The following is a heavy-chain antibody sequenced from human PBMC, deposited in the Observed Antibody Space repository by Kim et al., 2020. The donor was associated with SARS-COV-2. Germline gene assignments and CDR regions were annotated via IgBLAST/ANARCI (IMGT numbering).Heavy chain of an antibody. J-gene: IGHJ4*02. Sequence: SETLSLTCTVSGGSISSGGYYWSWILQHPGKGLEWIGYIYYSGSTYYNPSLKSRVTISVDTSKNQFSLKLSSVTAADTAVYYCARDHRDSSGWYAAYWGQGTLVTVSS. D-gene: IGHD6-19*01. CDR2: IYYSGST. CDR3: ARDHRDSSGWYAAY. V-gene: IGHV4-31*03. CDR1: GGSISSGGYY.